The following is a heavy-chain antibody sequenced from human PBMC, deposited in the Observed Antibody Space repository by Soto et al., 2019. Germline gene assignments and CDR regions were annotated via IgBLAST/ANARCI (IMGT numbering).Heavy chain of an antibody. J-gene: IGHJ4*02. Sequence: SETLCLTCTVSGGSISSYDGSWIRQPPGKGLEWIGYIYYSGSTNYNPSLKSRVTISVDTSKNQFSLKLSSVTAADTAVYYCARSIHTHTAHNYYFDYWGQGTLVTVSS. CDR1: GGSISSYD. CDR2: IYYSGST. D-gene: IGHD5-18*01. CDR3: ARSIHTHTAHNYYFDY. V-gene: IGHV4-59*01.